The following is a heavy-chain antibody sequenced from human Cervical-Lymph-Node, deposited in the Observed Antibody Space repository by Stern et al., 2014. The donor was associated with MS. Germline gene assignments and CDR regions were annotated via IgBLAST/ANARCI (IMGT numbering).Heavy chain of an antibody. Sequence: QLQLQESGPGLVKPSETLSLTCSVSDGSLSSDSYYWGWIRQPPGKGLQWIGTIYFSGSTSYTPSLKSRVTISIDTSKNQFSLKVNSVTAADTAKYYCARGGTDYYYYGMDVWGQGITVIVSS. CDR3: ARGGTDYYYYGMDV. D-gene: IGHD1-26*01. J-gene: IGHJ6*02. CDR1: DGSLSSDSYY. V-gene: IGHV4-39*01. CDR2: IYFSGST.